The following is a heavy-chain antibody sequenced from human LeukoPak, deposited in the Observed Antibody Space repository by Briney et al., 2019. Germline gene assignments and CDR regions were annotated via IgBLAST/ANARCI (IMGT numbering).Heavy chain of an antibody. J-gene: IGHJ4*02. V-gene: IGHV1-69*05. CDR2: IIPIFGTA. D-gene: IGHD5-24*01. CDR1: GGTFSGYA. CDR3: ALEMATIRSFDY. Sequence: ASVKVSCKASGGTFSGYAISWVRQAPGQGLEWMGGIIPIFGTANYAQKFQGRVTITTDESTSTAYMELSSLRSEDTAVYYCALEMATIRSFDYWGQGTLVTVSS.